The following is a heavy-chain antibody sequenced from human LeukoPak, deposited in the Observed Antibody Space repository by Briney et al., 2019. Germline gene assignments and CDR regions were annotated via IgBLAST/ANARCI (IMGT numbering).Heavy chain of an antibody. V-gene: IGHV4-4*07. Sequence: PSETLSLTCTVSGGSISSYYWSWIRQPAGKGLDWIGRIYTSGSTNYNPSLKSRVTMSVDTSKNQFSLKLSSVTAADTAVYYCARDQAYYDSSGQFDYWGQGTLVTVSS. CDR2: IYTSGST. CDR1: GGSISSYY. J-gene: IGHJ4*02. D-gene: IGHD3-22*01. CDR3: ARDQAYYDSSGQFDY.